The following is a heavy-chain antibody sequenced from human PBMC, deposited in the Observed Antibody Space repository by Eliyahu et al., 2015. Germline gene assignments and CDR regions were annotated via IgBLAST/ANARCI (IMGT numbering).Heavy chain of an antibody. V-gene: IGHV4-31*03. CDR1: XGSXSXGGYX. J-gene: IGHJ4*02. CDR2: IYYSGST. Sequence: QVQLQESGPGLVKPSQXLSLTCXFSXGSXSXGGYXWSWIRQHPGKGLEWIGYIYYSGSTYYNPSLKSRVTISVDTSKNQFSLKLSSVTAADTAVYYCARVFGGSQYYFDYWGQGTLVTVSS. D-gene: IGHD3-3*01. CDR3: ARVFGGSQYYFDY.